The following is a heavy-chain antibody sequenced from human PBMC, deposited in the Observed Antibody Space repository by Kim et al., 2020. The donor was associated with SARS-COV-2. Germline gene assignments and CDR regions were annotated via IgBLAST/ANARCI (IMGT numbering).Heavy chain of an antibody. CDR2: INPNSGGT. CDR3: ARVYSSSWYMWDP. J-gene: IGHJ5*02. Sequence: ASVKVSCKASGYTFTGYYMHWVRQAPGQGLEWMGWINPNSGGTNYAQKFQGRVTMTRDTSISTAYMELSRLRSDDTAVYYCARVYSSSWYMWDPWGQGTLVTVSS. CDR1: GYTFTGYY. D-gene: IGHD6-13*01. V-gene: IGHV1-2*02.